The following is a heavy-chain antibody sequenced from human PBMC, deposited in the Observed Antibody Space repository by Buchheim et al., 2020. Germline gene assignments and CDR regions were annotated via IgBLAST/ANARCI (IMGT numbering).Heavy chain of an antibody. D-gene: IGHD2-8*01. CDR3: ARGGMVFVDYYYAMDV. CDR1: GYTFTTYY. Sequence: QVQLVQSGAEVKKPGASVKVSCKASGYTFTTYYIHWLRQSPGQGLDWRAIINPRGGGASYAQRFQGRVTMTSDTSTRPVSMELSSLRSEDTAVYYCARGGMVFVDYYYAMDVWGQGTT. V-gene: IGHV1-46*03. J-gene: IGHJ6*02. CDR2: INPRGGGA.